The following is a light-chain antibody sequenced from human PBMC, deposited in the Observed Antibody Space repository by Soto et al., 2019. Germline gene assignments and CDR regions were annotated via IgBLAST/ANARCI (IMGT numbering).Light chain of an antibody. CDR2: EVN. Sequence: QSALTQPPSTSGSHGQSVTISCTGTTSDVGGYKYVSWHQQHPGKGPKLIIYEVNKRPSGVPDRFSGSKSGNTASLTVSGLQAEDEADYYCSSYAGSSTFVFGNGTKVTVL. V-gene: IGLV2-8*01. J-gene: IGLJ1*01. CDR1: TSDVGGYKY. CDR3: SSYAGSSTFV.